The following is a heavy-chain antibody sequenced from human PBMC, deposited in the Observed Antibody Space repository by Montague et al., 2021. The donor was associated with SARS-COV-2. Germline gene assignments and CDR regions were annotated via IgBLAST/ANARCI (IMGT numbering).Heavy chain of an antibody. CDR3: ARTAGTDYTGYYYYAMDV. D-gene: IGHD3-10*01. CDR1: GFSLSTSGMC. CDR2: IDWDDDK. V-gene: IGHV2-70*11. Sequence: PALVKPTQTLTLTCTFSGFSLSTSGMCVSWIRQPPGKALEWLARIDWDDDKYYGTSLKTRLTISKDTSKNQVVLTMANMDPVDTATCYCARTAGTDYTGYYYYAMDVWGQGTTVTVSS. J-gene: IGHJ6*02.